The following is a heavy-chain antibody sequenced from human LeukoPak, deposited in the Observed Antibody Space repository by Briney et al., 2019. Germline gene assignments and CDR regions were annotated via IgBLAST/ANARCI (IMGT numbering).Heavy chain of an antibody. V-gene: IGHV4-4*07. J-gene: IGHJ4*02. CDR1: GGSISSYY. D-gene: IGHD5-12*01. Sequence: SETLSLTCTVSGGSISSYYWSWIRQPAGKGLEWIGRIYTSGSTNYNPSLKSRVTMSVDTSKNQLSLKLSSVTAADTAVYYCARDGGYSGYDALFDYWGQGTLVAVSS. CDR2: IYTSGST. CDR3: ARDGGYSGYDALFDY.